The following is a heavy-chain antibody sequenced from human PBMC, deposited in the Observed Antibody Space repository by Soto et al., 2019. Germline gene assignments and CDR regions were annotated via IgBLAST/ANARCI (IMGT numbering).Heavy chain of an antibody. CDR3: VLRGTATVAFDI. V-gene: IGHV3-30-3*01. CDR2: ISHDGHNR. J-gene: IGHJ3*02. CDR1: GFTFSIYA. D-gene: IGHD1-7*01. Sequence: QVQVVESGGGVVQPGRSLRLSCAASGFTFSIYAMHWVRQAPGKGLEWLASISHDGHNRYYAGSVRGRFTIYRDNSRNTLYLQMHSLRRDDTAVYFCVLRGTATVAFDIWGQGTMVTVSS.